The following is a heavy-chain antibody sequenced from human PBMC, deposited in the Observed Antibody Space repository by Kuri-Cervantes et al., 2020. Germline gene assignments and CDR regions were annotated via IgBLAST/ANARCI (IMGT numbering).Heavy chain of an antibody. CDR3: ARDRSSSGY. V-gene: IGHV1-3*01. D-gene: IGHD6-6*01. J-gene: IGHJ4*02. CDR1: GYTFTSYA. CDR2: INAGNGNT. Sequence: ASVKVSCKASGYTFTSYAMHWVRQAPGQGLEWMGWINAGNGNTKYSQKFQGRVTITRDTSASTAYMELSSLRSEDTAVYYCARDRSSSGYWGQGTLVTVSS.